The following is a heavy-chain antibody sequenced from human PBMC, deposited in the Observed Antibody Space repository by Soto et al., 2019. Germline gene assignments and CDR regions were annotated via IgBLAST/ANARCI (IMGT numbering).Heavy chain of an antibody. CDR1: GYSFAGYW. V-gene: IGHV5-10-1*01. D-gene: IGHD3-22*01. Sequence: GESLQISCKGSGYSFAGYWITCVRQKPGKGLEWMGRIDPSDSQTYYSPSFRGHVTISVTKSITTVFLQWSRLRASDTAMYYCARQIYDSDTGPNFQYYFDSWGEGTPVTVS. CDR3: ARQIYDSDTGPNFQYYFDS. J-gene: IGHJ4*02. CDR2: IDPSDSQT.